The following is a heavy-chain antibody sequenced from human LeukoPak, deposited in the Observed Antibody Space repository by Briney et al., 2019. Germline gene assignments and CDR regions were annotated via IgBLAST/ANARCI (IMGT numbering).Heavy chain of an antibody. CDR3: AREGLGELTLDY. J-gene: IGHJ4*02. Sequence: ASVKVSCKASGYTFYDYGFSWVRQAPGQGLEWMGWISTYNGDTNYAQKLQGRVTMTTDTSTSTAYMELRSLRSDDTAVYYCAREGLGELTLDYWGQGTLVTVSS. CDR1: GYTFYDYG. CDR2: ISTYNGDT. V-gene: IGHV1-18*01. D-gene: IGHD3-16*01.